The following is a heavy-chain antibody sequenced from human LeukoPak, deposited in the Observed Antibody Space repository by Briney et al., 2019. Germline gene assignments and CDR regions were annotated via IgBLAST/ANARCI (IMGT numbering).Heavy chain of an antibody. CDR3: ARAWPQYYYGSGTRWFDP. CDR2: INHSGST. CDR1: GGSFSGYY. Sequence: SETLSLTCAVYGGSFSGYYCSWIRQPPGKGLEWIGEINHSGSTNYNPSLKSRVTISVDTSKNQFSLKLSSVTAADTAVYYCARAWPQYYYGSGTRWFDPWGQGTLVTVSS. J-gene: IGHJ5*02. V-gene: IGHV4-34*01. D-gene: IGHD3-10*01.